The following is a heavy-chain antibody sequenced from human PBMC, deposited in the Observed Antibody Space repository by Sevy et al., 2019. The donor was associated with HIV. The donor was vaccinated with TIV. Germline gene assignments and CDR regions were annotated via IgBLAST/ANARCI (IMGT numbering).Heavy chain of an antibody. CDR1: GFTFSYSG. V-gene: IGHV3-30*02. J-gene: IGHJ4*02. D-gene: IGHD6-13*01. CDR2: IQYDGNNK. Sequence: GGSLRLSCAASGFTFSYSGMHWVRQAPGQGLEWVTFIQYDGNNKYYADSLKGRFTISRDNSKNTLYLQMNSLRSDDTAVYYCAKNTAAVGTGGFDYWGQGTLVTVSS. CDR3: AKNTAAVGTGGFDY.